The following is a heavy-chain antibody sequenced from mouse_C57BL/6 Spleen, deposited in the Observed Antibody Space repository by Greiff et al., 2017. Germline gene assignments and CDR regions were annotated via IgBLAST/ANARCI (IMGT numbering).Heavy chain of an antibody. J-gene: IGHJ4*01. V-gene: IGHV2-5*01. CDR1: GFSLTSYG. CDR3: AKNHYYGSSSYAMDY. D-gene: IGHD1-1*01. Sequence: QVQLKESGPGLVQPSQSLSITCTVSGFSLTSYGVHWVRQSPGKGLEWLGVIWRGGSTDYNAAFMSRLSITKDNSKSQVFFKMNSLQADDTAIYYCAKNHYYGSSSYAMDYWGQGTSVTVSS. CDR2: IWRGGST.